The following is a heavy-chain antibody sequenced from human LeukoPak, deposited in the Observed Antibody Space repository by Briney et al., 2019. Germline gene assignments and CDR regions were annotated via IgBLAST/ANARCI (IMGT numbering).Heavy chain of an antibody. D-gene: IGHD2-2*01. CDR2: IIPIFGTA. J-gene: IGHJ6*03. CDR3: ARSIGTRGYYYYYMDV. V-gene: IGHV1-69*13. Sequence: SVKVSCKASGGTFSSNAISWVRQAPGQGLEWMGGIIPIFGTANYAQKFQGRVTITADESTSTAYMELSSLRSEDTAVYYCARSIGTRGYYYYYMDVWGKGTTVTVSS. CDR1: GGTFSSNA.